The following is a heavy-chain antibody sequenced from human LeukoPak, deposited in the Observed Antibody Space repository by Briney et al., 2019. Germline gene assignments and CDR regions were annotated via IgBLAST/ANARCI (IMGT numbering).Heavy chain of an antibody. V-gene: IGHV1-24*01. Sequence: ASVKVSCKASGGTFSSYAISWVRQAPGKGLEWMGGFDPEDGETIYAQKFQGRVTMTEDTSTDIAYMELSSLRSEDTAVYYCATAALDYWGQGTLVTVSS. CDR1: GGTFSSYA. CDR3: ATAALDY. CDR2: FDPEDGET. J-gene: IGHJ4*02.